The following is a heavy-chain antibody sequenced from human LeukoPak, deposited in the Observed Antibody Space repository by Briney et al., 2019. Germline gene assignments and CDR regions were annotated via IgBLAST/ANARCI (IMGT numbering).Heavy chain of an antibody. V-gene: IGHV1-18*01. CDR1: GYTFTSYG. Sequence: ASVTVSCEASGYTFTSYGISWVRQAPGQGLEWMGWISAYNGNTNYAQKLQGRVTMTTDTSTSTAYMELRSLRSDDTAVYYCARGPLTYDAFDIWGQGTMVTVSS. J-gene: IGHJ3*02. CDR2: ISAYNGNT. D-gene: IGHD2/OR15-2a*01. CDR3: ARGPLTYDAFDI.